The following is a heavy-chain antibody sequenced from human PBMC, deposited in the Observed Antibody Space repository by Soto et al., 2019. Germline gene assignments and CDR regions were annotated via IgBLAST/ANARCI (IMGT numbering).Heavy chain of an antibody. J-gene: IGHJ4*02. Sequence: EVQLVETGGGLIQPGGSLTLSCAVSGFTVSRNFMSWVRQAPGKGLEWVSVIDSDDSRYYAGSVKGRFTISRDNSKNTLFLQMNSVRAEDTAVYYCATHRGGYDRDFDYWGRGALVTVSS. D-gene: IGHD5-12*01. CDR1: GFTVSRNF. CDR2: IDSDDSR. CDR3: ATHRGGYDRDFDY. V-gene: IGHV3-53*02.